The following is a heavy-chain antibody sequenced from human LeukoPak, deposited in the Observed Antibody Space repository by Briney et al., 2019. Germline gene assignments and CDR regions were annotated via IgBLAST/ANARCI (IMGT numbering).Heavy chain of an antibody. Sequence: PGGSLRLSCAASGFTFSSYWMSWVRQAPGKGLEWVANIKQDGSEKYYVDSVKGRFTISRDNAKNSLYLQMNSLRAEDTAVYYCARAYSSSWYFSLPYYYYYYMDVWGKGTTVTVSS. J-gene: IGHJ6*03. V-gene: IGHV3-7*01. CDR2: IKQDGSEK. CDR3: ARAYSSSWYFSLPYYYYYYMDV. CDR1: GFTFSSYW. D-gene: IGHD6-13*01.